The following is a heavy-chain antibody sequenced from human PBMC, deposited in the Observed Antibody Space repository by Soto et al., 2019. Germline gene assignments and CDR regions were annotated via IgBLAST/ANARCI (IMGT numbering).Heavy chain of an antibody. V-gene: IGHV4-34*01. CDR2: INHSGYT. J-gene: IGHJ6*02. D-gene: IGHD2-15*01. CDR3: ARGPVAINFNYYNGMDV. Sequence: QVQLQQWGAGLLRASETLSLACAVSGESFSGYYWSWIRQPPGKGLEWIGKINHSGYTKYNSSLKSRVTISVDTSKNQFSLKLSSLTAADTAVYYCARGPVAINFNYYNGMDVWGQGTTVTVSS. CDR1: GESFSGYY.